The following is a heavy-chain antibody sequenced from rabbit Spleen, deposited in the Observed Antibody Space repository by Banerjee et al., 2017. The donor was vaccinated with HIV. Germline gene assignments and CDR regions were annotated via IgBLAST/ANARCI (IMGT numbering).Heavy chain of an antibody. CDR2: IYAGSSGST. CDR3: ARDYTENNGVYVSL. Sequence: QGPLKESGGGLVQPEGSMTLTCKASGFSFGWNDYMCWVRQAPGKGLEWIACIYAGSSGSTYYATWATGRVTISKTSSTTATLQMTSLTAADTATYFCARDYTENNGVYVSLGGQGTLVTVS. V-gene: IGHV1S45*01. D-gene: IGHD2-1*01. CDR1: GFSFGWNDY. J-gene: IGHJ4*01.